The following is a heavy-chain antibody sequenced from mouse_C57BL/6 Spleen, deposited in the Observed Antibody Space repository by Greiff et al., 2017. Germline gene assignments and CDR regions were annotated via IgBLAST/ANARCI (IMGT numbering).Heavy chain of an antibody. CDR1: GYTFTSYG. D-gene: IGHD2-5*01. Sequence: QLQQSGAELARPGASVKLSCKASGYTFTSYGISWVKQRTGQGLEWIGEIYPRSGNTYYNEKFKGKATPTADKSSSTAYMALRSLTSEDSAVYVCAGAGSKDWYFDVWGTGTTVTVSS. J-gene: IGHJ1*03. CDR3: AGAGSKDWYFDV. CDR2: IYPRSGNT. V-gene: IGHV1-81*01.